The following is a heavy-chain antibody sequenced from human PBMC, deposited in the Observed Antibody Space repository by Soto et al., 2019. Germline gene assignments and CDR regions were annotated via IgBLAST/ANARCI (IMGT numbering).Heavy chain of an antibody. J-gene: IGHJ6*02. CDR1: GYTFTGYY. D-gene: IGHD2-2*01. CDR2: VNPHSGGT. V-gene: IGHV1-2*02. Sequence: ASVKVSCKASGYTFTGYYMHWVRQAPGQGLEWMGGVNPHSGGTNYAQKVQSRVTMTRDTSMSTAYMELSRLRSDDTAVYYCARGGVPAAIYYYGMDVWGQGTTVTVSS. CDR3: ARGGVPAAIYYYGMDV.